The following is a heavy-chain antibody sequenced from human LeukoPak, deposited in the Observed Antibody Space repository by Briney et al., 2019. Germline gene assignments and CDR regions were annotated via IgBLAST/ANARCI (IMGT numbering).Heavy chain of an antibody. Sequence: SETLSLTCTVPGGSISSYYWSWIRQPPGKGLEWIGYIYYSGSTNYNPSLKSRVTISVDTSKNQFSLKLSSVPAADTAVYYCARALRYRRFPFDYCGQGTLVTVSS. CDR2: IYYSGST. V-gene: IGHV4-59*01. J-gene: IGHJ4*02. CDR3: ARALRYRRFPFDY. D-gene: IGHD1-26*01. CDR1: GGSISSYY.